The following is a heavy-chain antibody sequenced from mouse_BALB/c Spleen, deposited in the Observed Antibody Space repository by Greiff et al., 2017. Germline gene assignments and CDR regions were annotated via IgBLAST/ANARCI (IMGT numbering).Heavy chain of an antibody. J-gene: IGHJ3*01. V-gene: IGHV1S81*02. CDR2: INPSNGGT. CDR1: GYTFTSYY. Sequence: QVQLQQPGAELVKPGASVKLSCKASGYTFTSYYMYWVKQRPGQGLEWIGGINPSNGGTNFNEKFKSKATLTVDKSSSTAYMQLSSLTSEDSAVYYCTRWDYGSCAYWGQGTLVTVSA. D-gene: IGHD1-1*01. CDR3: TRWDYGSCAY.